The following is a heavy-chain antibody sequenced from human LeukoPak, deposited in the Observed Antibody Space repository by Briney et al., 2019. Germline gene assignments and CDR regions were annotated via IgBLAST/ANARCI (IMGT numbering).Heavy chain of an antibody. CDR3: AKDSSSGSYCDY. CDR2: ISGIGAIT. Sequence: PGGSLRLSCAASGFTFSRYAMSWVRQAPGKGLEWVSTISGIGAITYDADSVKGRFAISRDNSKNTLYLQMNSLRVEDTAVYYCAKDSSSGSYCDYWGQGSLVTVSS. V-gene: IGHV3-23*01. CDR1: GFTFSRYA. J-gene: IGHJ4*02. D-gene: IGHD1-26*01.